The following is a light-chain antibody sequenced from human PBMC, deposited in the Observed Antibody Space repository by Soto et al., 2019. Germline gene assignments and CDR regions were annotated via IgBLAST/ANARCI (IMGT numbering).Light chain of an antibody. CDR1: SSDVGGYNY. Sequence: QSALTQPASVSGSPGQSITISCTGTSSDVGGYNYVSWYQQHPGKAPKLMIYEVNNRPSGVSDRFSGSKSGNTASLTISGLQAEDEADYYCSSYTSRTTFVLGTGTKV. V-gene: IGLV2-14*01. CDR3: SSYTSRTTFV. J-gene: IGLJ1*01. CDR2: EVN.